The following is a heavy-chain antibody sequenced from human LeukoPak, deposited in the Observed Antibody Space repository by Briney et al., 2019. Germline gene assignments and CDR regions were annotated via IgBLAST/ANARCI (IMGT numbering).Heavy chain of an antibody. D-gene: IGHD1-1*01. CDR3: VRTSGIGNGEKGNWFDP. J-gene: IGHJ5*02. Sequence: ASVKVSCKASGGTFSSYAISWVRQAPGQGLEWMGGIIPIFGTANYSQKFQGRVTITADESTSTAYMELSSLRSEDTAVYYCVRTSGIGNGEKGNWFDPWGQGTLVTVSS. CDR2: IIPIFGTA. V-gene: IGHV1-69*13. CDR1: GGTFSSYA.